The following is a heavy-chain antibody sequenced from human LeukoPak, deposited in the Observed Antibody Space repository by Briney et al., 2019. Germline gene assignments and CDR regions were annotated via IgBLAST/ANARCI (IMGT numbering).Heavy chain of an antibody. D-gene: IGHD3-10*01. V-gene: IGHV1-46*01. J-gene: IGHJ4*02. CDR1: GYTFTGYY. CDR3: ARAPLLWFGEFDY. CDR2: INPSGGSA. Sequence: ASVKVSCKASGYTFTGYYMHWVRQAPGQGLDWMGIINPSGGSATFAQKFQGRVNMTRDMSTSTVYMELSSLRSEDTAVYYCARAPLLWFGEFDYWGQGTLVTVSS.